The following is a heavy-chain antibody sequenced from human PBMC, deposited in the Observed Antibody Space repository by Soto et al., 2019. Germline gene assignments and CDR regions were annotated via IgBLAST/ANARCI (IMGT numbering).Heavy chain of an antibody. D-gene: IGHD3-9*01. Sequence: PSETLSLTCTVSGGSISSYYWSWIRQPPGKGLEWIGYIYYSGSTNYNPSLKSRVTISVDTSKNQFSPKLSSVTAADTAVYYCARDSTGYLFDYWGQGTLVTVSS. CDR2: IYYSGST. J-gene: IGHJ4*02. CDR3: ARDSTGYLFDY. V-gene: IGHV4-59*01. CDR1: GGSISSYY.